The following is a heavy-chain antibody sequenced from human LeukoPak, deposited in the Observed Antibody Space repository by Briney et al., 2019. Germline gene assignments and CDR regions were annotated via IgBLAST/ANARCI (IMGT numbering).Heavy chain of an antibody. CDR2: IYPGDSDT. V-gene: IGHV5-51*01. CDR3: ARGYYGSGSYFDY. J-gene: IGHJ4*02. D-gene: IGHD3-10*01. CDR1: GYLFTSYS. Sequence: GESLKISWQGSGYLFTSYSIGWVRQMPGKGLEWMGIIYPGDSDTRYSPSFQGQVTISADKSITISYLQWSSLKASDTAMYYCARGYYGSGSYFDYWGQGTLVTVSS.